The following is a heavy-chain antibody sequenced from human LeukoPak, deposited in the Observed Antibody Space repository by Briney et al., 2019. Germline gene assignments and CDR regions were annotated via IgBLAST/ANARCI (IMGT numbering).Heavy chain of an antibody. J-gene: IGHJ4*02. CDR2: ISAYNGNT. Sequence: ASVKVSCKASGYTFTSYGISWVRQAPGQGLEWMGWISAYNGNTNYAQKLQGRVTMTTDTSTSTAYMELRSLRSGDTAVYYCARGSTHDYGDYDFDYWGQGTLVTVSS. V-gene: IGHV1-18*01. CDR3: ARGSTHDYGDYDFDY. CDR1: GYTFTSYG. D-gene: IGHD4-17*01.